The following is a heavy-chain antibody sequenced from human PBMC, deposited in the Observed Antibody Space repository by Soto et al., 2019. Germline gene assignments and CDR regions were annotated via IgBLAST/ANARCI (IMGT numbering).Heavy chain of an antibody. J-gene: IGHJ5*02. CDR1: GFTFSSYG. D-gene: IGHD6-6*01. CDR3: AKDGFEQLVADWFDP. Sequence: QVQLVESGGGVVQPGRSLRLSCAASGFTFSSYGMHWVRQAPGKGLEWVAVISYDGSNKYYADSVKGRFTISRDNSKNTRYLQMNSLRAEDTAVYYCAKDGFEQLVADWFDPWGQGTLVTVSS. V-gene: IGHV3-30*18. CDR2: ISYDGSNK.